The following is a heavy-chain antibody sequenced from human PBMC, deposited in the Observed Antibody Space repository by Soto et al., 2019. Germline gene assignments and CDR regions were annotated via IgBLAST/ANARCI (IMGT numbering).Heavy chain of an antibody. CDR3: ARGGGFLGY. V-gene: IGHV4-30-2*01. Sequence: QLQLQESGSGLVKPSQTLSLTCAVSGGSISSGGYSWSWIRQPPGKGLEWIGYISHTGSTYYNPSHKSRVTRSVDRSNNQFSLKLSSVTAADTAVYYCARGGGFLGYWGQGTLVTVSS. D-gene: IGHD3-10*01. CDR1: GGSISSGGYS. CDR2: ISHTGST. J-gene: IGHJ4*02.